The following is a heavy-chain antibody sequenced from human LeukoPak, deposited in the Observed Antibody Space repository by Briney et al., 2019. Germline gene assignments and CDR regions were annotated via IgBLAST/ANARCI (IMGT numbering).Heavy chain of an antibody. CDR1: GFTFSTFA. CDR2: IYSGGST. Sequence: GGSLRLSCAASGFTFSTFAMIWVRQPPGKGLEWVSVIYSGGSTYYADSVKGRFTISRDNSKNTLYLQMNSLRAEDTAVYYCARGLYSSSWFDPRGQGTLVTVSS. V-gene: IGHV3-53*01. CDR3: ARGLYSSSWFDP. D-gene: IGHD6-13*01. J-gene: IGHJ5*02.